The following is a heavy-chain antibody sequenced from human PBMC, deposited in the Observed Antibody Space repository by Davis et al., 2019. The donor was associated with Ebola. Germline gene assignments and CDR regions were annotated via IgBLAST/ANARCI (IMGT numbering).Heavy chain of an antibody. D-gene: IGHD5-24*01. V-gene: IGHV1-69*06. CDR3: ARGLARDGYTGQGY. Sequence: SVKVSCKASGDSFNTHAMNWVRQAPGQGLEWMGGIIPIFGAGNYAQKFQDRVTITADKSTSTAYMELSSLRSEDTAVYYCARGLARDGYTGQGYWGQGTLVTVSS. J-gene: IGHJ4*02. CDR2: IIPIFGAG. CDR1: GDSFNTHA.